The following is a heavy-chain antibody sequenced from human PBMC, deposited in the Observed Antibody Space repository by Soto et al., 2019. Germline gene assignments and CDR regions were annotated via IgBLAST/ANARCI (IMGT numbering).Heavy chain of an antibody. Sequence: EVQLVESGGSLVQPGGSLRLSCAASRLIFSDYHMNWVRQAPGKGLECVGRIRRKANSYTTEYAASVKGRFTISRDDSKNSLYLQMNSLKTEDTAVYYCAMLGGWSGGSNDMDVWGQGTTVTVS. CDR1: RLIFSDYH. CDR2: IRRKANSYTT. J-gene: IGHJ6*02. CDR3: AMLGGWSGGSNDMDV. V-gene: IGHV3-72*01. D-gene: IGHD6-19*01.